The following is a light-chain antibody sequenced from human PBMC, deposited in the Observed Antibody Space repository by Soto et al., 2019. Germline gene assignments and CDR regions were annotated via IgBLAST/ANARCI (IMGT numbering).Light chain of an antibody. Sequence: DIQLTQSPSFLSASVGDGVTITCRASQTISSHLNWYQQKPGKAPNLLVYAASSLQSGVPSRFTGSGSGTDFTLTISSLQPEDFATYFCQQSYTTPITFGQGTRLEIK. J-gene: IGKJ5*01. CDR2: AAS. CDR3: QQSYTTPIT. CDR1: QTISSH. V-gene: IGKV1-39*01.